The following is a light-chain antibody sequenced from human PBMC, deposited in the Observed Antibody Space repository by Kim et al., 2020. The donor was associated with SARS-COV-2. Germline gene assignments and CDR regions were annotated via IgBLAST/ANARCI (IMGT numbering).Light chain of an antibody. Sequence: EIVLTQSPATLSLSPGERATLSCRASQSVSSYLAWYQQKPGQAPRLLIYDASNRATGIPARFSGSGFGTDFTLTISSLEPEDFAVYYCQQRYNWPPLTFGGGTKVDIK. J-gene: IGKJ4*01. V-gene: IGKV3-11*01. CDR3: QQRYNWPPLT. CDR2: DAS. CDR1: QSVSSY.